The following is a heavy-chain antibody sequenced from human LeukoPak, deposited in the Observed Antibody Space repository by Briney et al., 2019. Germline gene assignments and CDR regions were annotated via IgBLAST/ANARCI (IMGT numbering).Heavy chain of an antibody. V-gene: IGHV3-7*01. Sequence: GGSLRLSCATSGFTFSSYWMSWVRQAPGKGLEWVANIKQDGSEKYYVDSVKGRFTISRDNAKNSLYLQMNSLRAEDTAVYYCARYYYDSSGYYPYYFDPWGQGTLVTVSS. J-gene: IGHJ4*02. D-gene: IGHD3-22*01. CDR3: ARYYYDSSGYYPYYFDP. CDR2: IKQDGSEK. CDR1: GFTFSSYW.